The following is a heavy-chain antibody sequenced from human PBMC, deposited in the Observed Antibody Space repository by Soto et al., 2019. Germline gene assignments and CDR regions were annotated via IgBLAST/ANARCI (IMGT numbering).Heavy chain of an antibody. CDR3: ARVRYDRSGFDH. J-gene: IGHJ4*02. CDR1: GDSISRSHW. CDR2: ISRSGIT. D-gene: IGHD3-22*01. V-gene: IGHV4-4*02. Sequence: QVQLQESGPGLVRPSGALSVTCAVSGDSISRSHWWCWVRQSPGKGLEWIGEISRSGITNYNPARKSRDTISGVKSKNQLSLKFTSVTAADTAVYYCARVRYDRSGFDHWGQGTLVSVSS.